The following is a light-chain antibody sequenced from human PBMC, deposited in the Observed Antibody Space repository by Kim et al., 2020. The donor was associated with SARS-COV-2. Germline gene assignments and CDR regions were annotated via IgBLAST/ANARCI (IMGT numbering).Light chain of an antibody. Sequence: SVSTGQTARITCSGDKLGDKYACWYQQKPGQSPVLVIYQDSKRPSGIPERFSGSNSGNTATLTISGTQAMDEADYYCQAWDSSTYVFGTGTKVTVL. CDR3: QAWDSSTYV. J-gene: IGLJ1*01. CDR2: QDS. CDR1: KLGDKY. V-gene: IGLV3-1*01.